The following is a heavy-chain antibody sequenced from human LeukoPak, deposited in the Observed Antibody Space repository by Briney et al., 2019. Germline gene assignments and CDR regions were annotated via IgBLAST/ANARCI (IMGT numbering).Heavy chain of an antibody. V-gene: IGHV4-59*08. CDR1: GGSISSYY. D-gene: IGHD6-6*01. CDR2: IYYSGST. J-gene: IGHJ5*02. Sequence: SETLSLTCVVSGGSISSYYWSCIRQPPGRGLEWMGYIYYSGSTKYNPSLKSRVTISVDTSKNQFSLKLSSVTAADTAVYYCARHGEIAALGWFDPWGQGTLVTVSS. CDR3: ARHGEIAALGWFDP.